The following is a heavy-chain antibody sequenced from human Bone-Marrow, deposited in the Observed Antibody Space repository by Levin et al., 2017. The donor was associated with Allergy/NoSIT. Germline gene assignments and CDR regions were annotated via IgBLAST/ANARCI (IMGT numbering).Heavy chain of an antibody. V-gene: IGHV3-48*03. D-gene: IGHD3-10*01. Sequence: GESLKISCAASGFTFSSYEMNWVRQAPGKGLEWLAYVSNTGKTTNYADSVKGRFTISRDNGKNSLFLQMNSLRVEDTAFYYCASVGPSGENDFAYWGQGSLVTVSS. CDR3: ASVGPSGENDFAY. CDR1: GFTFSSYE. J-gene: IGHJ4*02. CDR2: VSNTGKTT.